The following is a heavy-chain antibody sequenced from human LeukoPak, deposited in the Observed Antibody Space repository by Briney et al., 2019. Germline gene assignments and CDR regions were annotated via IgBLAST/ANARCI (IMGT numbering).Heavy chain of an antibody. CDR3: ARAHDRGYYYGFDY. V-gene: IGHV3-66*01. Sequence: GGSLRLSCAASGFTVSGNYMSWVRQAPGQGLEWVSVIYSSGNTYYADSVQGRFTMSRDNPENTLYLQMNSLRAEDTALYYCARAHDRGYYYGFDYWGQGTLVTVSS. D-gene: IGHD3-22*01. J-gene: IGHJ4*02. CDR2: IYSSGNT. CDR1: GFTVSGNY.